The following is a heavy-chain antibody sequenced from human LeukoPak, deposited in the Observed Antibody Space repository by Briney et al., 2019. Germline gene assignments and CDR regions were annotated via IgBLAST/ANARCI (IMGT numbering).Heavy chain of an antibody. CDR1: GGSISSSSYY. CDR3: ARAQENDYGDYDPYGMDV. D-gene: IGHD4-17*01. J-gene: IGHJ6*02. V-gene: IGHV4-39*07. CDR2: IYYSGST. Sequence: SETLSLTCTVSGGSISSSSYYWGWIRQPPGKGLEWIGSIYYSGSTYYNPSLKSRVTISVDTSKNQFSLKLSSVTAADTAVYYCARAQENDYGDYDPYGMDVWGQGTTVTVSS.